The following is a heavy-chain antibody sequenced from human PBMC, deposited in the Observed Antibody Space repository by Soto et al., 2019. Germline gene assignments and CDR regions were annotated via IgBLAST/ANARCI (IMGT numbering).Heavy chain of an antibody. V-gene: IGHV1-69*08. J-gene: IGHJ6*02. CDR1: GDTFSSYI. CDR2: SIPVLGTT. Sequence: QVQLVQSGAEVKKPGSSVKVSCRSSGDTFSSYIVNWLRQAPGRGLEWVCRSIPVLGTTADAQSFRGRVTITADRSTNTVYMELSSLRSQDTAVYYCARRRYCGYDCYQKHYYGMDVWGQGTTVTVAS. CDR3: ARRRYCGYDCYQKHYYGMDV. D-gene: IGHD2-21*02.